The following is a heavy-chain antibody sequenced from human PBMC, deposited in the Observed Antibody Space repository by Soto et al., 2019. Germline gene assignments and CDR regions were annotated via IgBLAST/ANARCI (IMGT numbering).Heavy chain of an antibody. V-gene: IGHV6-1*01. CDR3: AQISTTEAPF. J-gene: IGHJ4*02. CDR1: GDSVSSNSVA. D-gene: IGHD1-1*01. CDR2: TYYRSKWYN. Sequence: QVQLQQSGPGLVKPSQTLSLTCAISGDSVSSNSVAWNWIRQSPSRGLEWLGRTYYRSKWYNDYAVCLKSRVSINANTSKNQFSLQLTSWTPEDTAVYYCAQISTTEAPFWGQGTLVTVSS.